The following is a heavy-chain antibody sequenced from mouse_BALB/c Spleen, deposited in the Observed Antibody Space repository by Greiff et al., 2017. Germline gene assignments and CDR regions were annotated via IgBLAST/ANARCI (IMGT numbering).Heavy chain of an antibody. CDR2: INPSTGYT. CDR1: GYTFTSYW. V-gene: IGHV1-7*01. J-gene: IGHJ2*01. Sequence: VKLQESGAELAKPGASVKMSCKASGYTFTSYWMHWVKQRPGQGLEWIGYINPSTGYTEYNQKFKDKATLTADKSSSTAYMQLSSLTSEDSAVYYCARWLLPFDYWGQGTTLTVSS. CDR3: ARWLLPFDY. D-gene: IGHD2-3*01.